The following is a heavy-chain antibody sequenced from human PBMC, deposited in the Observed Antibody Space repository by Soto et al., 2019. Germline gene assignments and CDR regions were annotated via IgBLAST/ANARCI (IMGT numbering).Heavy chain of an antibody. D-gene: IGHD3-22*01. CDR2: IWYDGSNK. CDR3: ARADYYDSSGYYVMDY. CDR1: GFTFSSYG. V-gene: IGHV3-33*01. Sequence: GGSLRLSCAASGFTFSSYGMHWVRQAPGKGLEWVAVIWYDGSNKYYADSVKGRFTISRDNSKNTLYLQMNSLRAEDTAVYYCARADYYDSSGYYVMDYWGQGTLVTVSS. J-gene: IGHJ4*02.